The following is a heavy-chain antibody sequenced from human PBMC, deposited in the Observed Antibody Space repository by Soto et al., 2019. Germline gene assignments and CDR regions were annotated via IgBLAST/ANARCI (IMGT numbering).Heavy chain of an antibody. CDR3: ARDCSSTSCYYAFDI. J-gene: IGHJ3*02. CDR1: GGSISSGGYY. D-gene: IGHD2-2*01. V-gene: IGHV4-31*03. Sequence: QVQLQESGPGLVKPSQTLSLTCTVSGGSISSGGYYWSWIRQHPGKGLEWIGYIYYSGSTYYNPSLKRRVTISVDTSKNQFSLKLSSVTAADTAVYYCARDCSSTSCYYAFDIWGQGTMVTVSS. CDR2: IYYSGST.